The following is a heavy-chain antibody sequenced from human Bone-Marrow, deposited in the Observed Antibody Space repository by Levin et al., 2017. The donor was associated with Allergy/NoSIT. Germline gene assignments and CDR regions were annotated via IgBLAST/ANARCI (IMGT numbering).Heavy chain of an antibody. CDR1: GFTFMNAW. CDR2: IKSRHEGVTT. Sequence: GGSLRLSCAASGFTFMNAWMNWVRQAPGKGLEWVGRIKSRHEGVTTEYASPVKGRFTISRDDSKNTLYLQMSSLRTEDTALYFCVADFGGFCSGDSCYSGNFDSWGQGTLVTVSS. D-gene: IGHD2-15*01. CDR3: VADFGGFCSGDSCYSGNFDS. V-gene: IGHV3-15*07. J-gene: IGHJ4*02.